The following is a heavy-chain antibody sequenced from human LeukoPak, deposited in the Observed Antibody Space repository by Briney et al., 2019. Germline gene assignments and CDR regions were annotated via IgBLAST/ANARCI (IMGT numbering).Heavy chain of an antibody. V-gene: IGHV3-30*02. CDR3: AKDADFRSDSSGYYLFDY. D-gene: IGHD3-22*01. Sequence: PGGSLRLSCAASGFTFSSYGMHWVRQAPGKGLEWVAFIRYDGSNKYYADSVKGRFTISRDNSKNTLYLQMNSLRAEDTAVYYCAKDADFRSDSSGYYLFDYWGQGTLVTVSS. CDR2: IRYDGSNK. CDR1: GFTFSSYG. J-gene: IGHJ4*02.